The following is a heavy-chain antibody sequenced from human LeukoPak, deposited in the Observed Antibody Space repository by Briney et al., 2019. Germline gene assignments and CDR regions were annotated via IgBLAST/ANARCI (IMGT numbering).Heavy chain of an antibody. J-gene: IGHJ4*02. D-gene: IGHD2-2*03. CDR2: IYYSGST. CDR1: GGSISSYY. CDR3: ARHSRLDKSSLSWADY. Sequence: SETLSLTCTVSGGSISSYYWSWIPQPPGKGLEWIGYIYYSGSTNYNPSLKSRVTISVDTSKNQFSLKLSSVTAADTAVYYCARHSRLDKSSLSWADYWGQGTLVTVSS. V-gene: IGHV4-59*08.